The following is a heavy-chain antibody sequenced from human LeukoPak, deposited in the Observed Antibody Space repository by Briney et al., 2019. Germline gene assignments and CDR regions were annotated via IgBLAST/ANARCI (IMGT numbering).Heavy chain of an antibody. D-gene: IGHD3-22*01. CDR3: AKRGGIGYYDSSGYDLY. CDR1: GFTFSSYA. V-gene: IGHV3-23*01. Sequence: GGSLRLSCAASGFTFSSYAMSWVRQPPGKGLEWVSAISGSGGSTYYADSVKGRFTISRDNSKNTLYLQMNSLRAEDTAVYYCAKRGGIGYYDSSGYDLYWGQGTLVTVSS. J-gene: IGHJ4*02. CDR2: ISGSGGST.